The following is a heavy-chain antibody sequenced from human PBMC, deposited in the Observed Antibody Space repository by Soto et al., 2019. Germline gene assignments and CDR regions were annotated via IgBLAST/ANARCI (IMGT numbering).Heavy chain of an antibody. CDR3: ARDLSDFWSGYYTGWFDP. V-gene: IGHV4-59*01. CDR2: IYYSGST. CDR1: GGSISSYY. D-gene: IGHD3-3*01. J-gene: IGHJ5*02. Sequence: SETLSLTCTVSGGSISSYYWSWIRQPPGKGLEWIGYIYYSGSTNYNPSLKSRVTISVDTSKNQFSLKLSSVTAADTAVYYCARDLSDFWSGYYTGWFDPWGQGTLVTV.